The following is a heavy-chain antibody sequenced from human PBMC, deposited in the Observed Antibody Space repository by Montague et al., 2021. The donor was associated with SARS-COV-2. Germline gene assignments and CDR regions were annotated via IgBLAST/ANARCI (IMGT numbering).Heavy chain of an antibody. V-gene: IGHV5-10-1*01. CDR1: GYDFTRYW. CDR3: ARSQHCGSDCWFDY. Sequence: QSGAEVKKSGESLRISCRGSGYDFTRYWISWVRQMPGKGLEWMGRINPADSQTNYSPSFQGQVTISVDKSITTAYLQWSSLKPSDTAIYYCARSQHCGSDCWFDYWGQGSLVTVSS. CDR2: INPADSQT. J-gene: IGHJ4*02. D-gene: IGHD2-21*02.